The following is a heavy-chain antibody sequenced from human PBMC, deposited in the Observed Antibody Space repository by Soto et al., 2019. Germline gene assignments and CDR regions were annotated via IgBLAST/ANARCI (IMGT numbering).Heavy chain of an antibody. Sequence: GGSLRLSCAASGFTLSTYSMNWVRQVPGKGLEWISYITTSSRTIYYADSVKGRFTISRDNAKNSLYLQMEGLRAEDTAVYYCARDGSIGTRRFDYWGQGTLVTVSS. D-gene: IGHD6-6*01. CDR3: ARDGSIGTRRFDY. J-gene: IGHJ4*02. V-gene: IGHV3-48*01. CDR1: GFTLSTYS. CDR2: ITTSSRTI.